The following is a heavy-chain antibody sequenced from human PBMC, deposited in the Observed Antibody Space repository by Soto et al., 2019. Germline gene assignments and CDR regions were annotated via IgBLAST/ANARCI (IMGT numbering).Heavy chain of an antibody. CDR1: GGSISSSSYS. CDR3: ARGSLGGYYGAFDV. D-gene: IGHD3-10*01. Sequence: SETLSLTCSVSGGSISSSSYSWGWIRQSPGKGLEWIGTMYSSENTYYNPSLLSRVTISVDTSKNEFSLRLRSVTAADTAVYYCARGSLGGYYGAFDVWGQGTVVTVSS. J-gene: IGHJ3*01. CDR2: MYSSENT. V-gene: IGHV4-39*01.